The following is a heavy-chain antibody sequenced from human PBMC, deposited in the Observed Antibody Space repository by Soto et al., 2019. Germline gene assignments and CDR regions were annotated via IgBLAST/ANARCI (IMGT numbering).Heavy chain of an antibody. J-gene: IGHJ4*02. CDR1: GGSISSGGYY. CDR2: IYYSGST. D-gene: IGHD2-21*02. V-gene: IGHV4-31*03. Sequence: SETLSLTCTVSGGSISSGGYYWSWIRQHPGKGLEWIGYIYYSGSTYYNPSLKSRVTISVDTSKNQFSLKLSSVTAADTAVYYCARDVVVTAIPAFYFDYWGQGTLVTVSS. CDR3: ARDVVVTAIPAFYFDY.